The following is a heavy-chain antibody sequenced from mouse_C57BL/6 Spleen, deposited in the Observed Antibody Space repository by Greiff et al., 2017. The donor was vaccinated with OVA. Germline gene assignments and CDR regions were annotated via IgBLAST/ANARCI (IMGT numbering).Heavy chain of an antibody. V-gene: IGHV1-63*01. CDR1: GYTFTNYW. CDR2: IYPGGGYT. D-gene: IGHD1-1*01. J-gene: IGHJ4*01. Sequence: QVQLQQSGAELVRPGPSVKMSCKASGYTFTNYWIGWAKQRPGHGLEWIGDIYPGGGYTNYNEKFKGKATLTADKSSSTAYMQFSSLTSEDSAIYYCARSYYGSSFYAMDYWGQGTSVTVSS. CDR3: ARSYYGSSFYAMDY.